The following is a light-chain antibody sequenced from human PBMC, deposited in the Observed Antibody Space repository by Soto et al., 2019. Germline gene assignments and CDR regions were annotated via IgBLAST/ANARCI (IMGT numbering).Light chain of an antibody. J-gene: IGKJ1*01. CDR2: DAS. Sequence: EIVLTQSPATPSLSPGERATLSCRASQSVSSYLAWYQQKPGQAPRLLIYDASNRATGIPARFSGSGSGTDFTLTISSLESEDFAVYYCQQRSNWPWTFGQGTKVDIK. CDR1: QSVSSY. CDR3: QQRSNWPWT. V-gene: IGKV3-11*01.